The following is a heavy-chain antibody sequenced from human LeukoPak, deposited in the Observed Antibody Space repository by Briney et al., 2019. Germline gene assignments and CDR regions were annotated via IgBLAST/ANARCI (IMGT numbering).Heavy chain of an antibody. Sequence: SETLSLTCTISGGSISSGGYYWSWIRQHPGKGLEWIGYIYYSRSTYYNPSLKSRVTISVDTSKNQFSLKLSSVTAADTAVYYCARQGDGYNFFDYWGQGTLVTVSS. V-gene: IGHV4-31*03. CDR2: IYYSRST. D-gene: IGHD5-24*01. CDR1: GGSISSGGYY. J-gene: IGHJ4*02. CDR3: ARQGDGYNFFDY.